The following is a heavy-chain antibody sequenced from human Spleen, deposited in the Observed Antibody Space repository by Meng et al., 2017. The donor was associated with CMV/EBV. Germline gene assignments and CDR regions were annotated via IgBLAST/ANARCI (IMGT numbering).Heavy chain of an antibody. CDR1: GYSFTSYW. V-gene: IGHV5-51*01. D-gene: IGHD3-3*01. CDR3: ARHEEDTYYDFWSGYYSPLHAFDI. J-gene: IGHJ3*02. Sequence: GGSLRLSCKGSGYSFTSYWIGWVRQMPGKGLEWMGIIYPGDSDTRYSPSFQGQVTISADKSISTAYLQWSSLKASDTAMYYCARHEEDTYYDFWSGYYSPLHAFDIWGQGTMVTVSS. CDR2: IYPGDSDT.